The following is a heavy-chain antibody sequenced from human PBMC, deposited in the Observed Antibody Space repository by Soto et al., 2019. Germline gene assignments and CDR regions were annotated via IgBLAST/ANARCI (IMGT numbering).Heavy chain of an antibody. D-gene: IGHD3-10*01. CDR2: IIPIFGTA. Sequence: QVPLVQSGAEVKKPGSSVKVSCKASGGTFSSYAISWVRQAPGQGLEWMGGIIPIFGTANYAQKFQGRVTITADESTSTAYMELSSLRSEDTAVYYCAREKADITMVRGVGYYGMDVWDQGTTVTVSS. CDR1: GGTFSSYA. CDR3: AREKADITMVRGVGYYGMDV. V-gene: IGHV1-69*01. J-gene: IGHJ6*02.